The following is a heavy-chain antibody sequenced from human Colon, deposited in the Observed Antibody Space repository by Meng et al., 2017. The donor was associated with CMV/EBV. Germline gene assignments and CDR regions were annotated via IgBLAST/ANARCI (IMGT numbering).Heavy chain of an antibody. CDR1: GFTFSSYD. D-gene: IGHD2-15*01. Sequence: GESLKISCAASGFTFSSYDMNWVRQAPGKGLEWVSTISAISSSSDYISYADSVKGRFTISRDNANTSLFLQMDSLRAEDTAVYYCAKDSFFDHWGQGTLVTVSS. CDR3: AKDSFFDH. CDR2: ISAISSSSDYI. V-gene: IGHV3-21*01. J-gene: IGHJ4*02.